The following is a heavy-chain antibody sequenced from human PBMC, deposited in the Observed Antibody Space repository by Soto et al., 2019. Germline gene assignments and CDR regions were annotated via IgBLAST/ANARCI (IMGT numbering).Heavy chain of an antibody. CDR3: ASDYDFWSGLGENRYYYYGMDV. D-gene: IGHD3-3*01. J-gene: IGHJ6*02. Sequence: PGESLKISCKGSGYSFTSYWISWVRQMPGKGLEWMGRIDPSDSYTNYSPSFQGHVTISADKSISTAYLQWSSLKASDTAMYYCASDYDFWSGLGENRYYYYGMDVWGQGTTVTVSS. CDR1: GYSFTSYW. CDR2: IDPSDSYT. V-gene: IGHV5-10-1*01.